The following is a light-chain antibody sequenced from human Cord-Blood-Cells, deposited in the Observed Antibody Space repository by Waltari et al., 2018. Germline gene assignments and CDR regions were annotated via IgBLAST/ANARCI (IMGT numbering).Light chain of an antibody. CDR2: AAS. CDR3: QKYNSAPRT. Sequence: IQMTQSPSSLSASVVDRVTITCRASQGISKYLAWYQQKPGKVPKLLSYAASKLHSAAPPRFSGSGAGKEFTHTISSLQPEDIATYYCQKYNSAPRTFGQGTKVKIK. V-gene: IGKV1-27*01. CDR1: QGISKY. J-gene: IGKJ1*01.